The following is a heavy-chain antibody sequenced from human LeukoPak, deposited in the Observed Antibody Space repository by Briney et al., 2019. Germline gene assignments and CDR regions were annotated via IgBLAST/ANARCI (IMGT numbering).Heavy chain of an antibody. V-gene: IGHV1-18*01. D-gene: IGHD6-6*01. Sequence: ASVKVSCKASGYTFTSYGISWVRQAPGQGLEWMGWISAYNGNTNYAQKLQGRVTMTTDTSTSTAYMELRSLRSDDTAAYYCARVYSSSYYYYYYGMDVWGQGTTVTVSS. CDR1: GYTFTSYG. J-gene: IGHJ6*02. CDR2: ISAYNGNT. CDR3: ARVYSSSYYYYYYGMDV.